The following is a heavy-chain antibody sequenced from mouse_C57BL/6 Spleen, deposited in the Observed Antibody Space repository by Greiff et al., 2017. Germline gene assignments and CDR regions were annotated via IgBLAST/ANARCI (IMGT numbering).Heavy chain of an antibody. Sequence: EVQLVESGGGLVQPGGSLSLSCAASGFTFTDYYMSWVRQPPGQALEWLGFIRNKANGYTTEYSASVKGRFTISRDNSQSILYLQMNALRAEDSATYYCARYGNYLDYWGQGTTLTVSS. CDR3: ARYGNYLDY. CDR2: IRNKANGYTT. V-gene: IGHV7-3*01. J-gene: IGHJ2*01. CDR1: GFTFTDYY.